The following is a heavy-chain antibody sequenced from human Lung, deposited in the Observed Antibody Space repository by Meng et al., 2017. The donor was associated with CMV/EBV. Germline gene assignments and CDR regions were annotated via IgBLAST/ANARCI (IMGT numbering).Heavy chain of an antibody. J-gene: IGHJ5*02. D-gene: IGHD2/OR15-2a*01. CDR3: ARANYFEWFDP. CDR2: INPSGGDT. CDR1: GYTFTTYY. Sequence: SCKAAGYTFTTYYLHWVRQDPGQGLEWMGIINPSGGDTSYAQRFQGRVTMTRDTSTSTVYMELSSLRSEDTAMYYCARANYFEWFDPWGQGTLVTVSS. V-gene: IGHV1-46*01.